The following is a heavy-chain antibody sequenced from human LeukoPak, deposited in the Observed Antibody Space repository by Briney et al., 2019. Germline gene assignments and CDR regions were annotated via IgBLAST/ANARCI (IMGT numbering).Heavy chain of an antibody. CDR1: GGSISSSSYY. J-gene: IGHJ6*03. Sequence: PSETLSLTCTVSGGSISSSSYYWGWIRQPPGKGLEWIGYIYYSGSTNYNPSLKSQVTISVDTSKNQFSLKLSSVTAADTAVYYCARVKRDSEVGWLRLEGDYYYYYYMDVWGKGTTVTISS. CDR3: ARVKRDSEVGWLRLEGDYYYYYYMDV. V-gene: IGHV4-61*05. D-gene: IGHD5-12*01. CDR2: IYYSGST.